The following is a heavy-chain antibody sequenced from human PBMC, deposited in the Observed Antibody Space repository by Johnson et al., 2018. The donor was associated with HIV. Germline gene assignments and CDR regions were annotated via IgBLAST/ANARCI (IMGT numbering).Heavy chain of an antibody. V-gene: IGHV3-64*01. D-gene: IGHD3-22*01. CDR1: GFTFSSYA. J-gene: IGHJ3*02. CDR3: ARGLSSGYSGYAFDI. Sequence: VQLVESGGGLVQPGGSLRLSCAASGFTFSSYAMHWVRQAPGKGLEYVSAISSNGGSTYYANSVKGRFTISRDNSKNTLYLQMNSLRAGDTAVYYCARGLSSGYSGYAFDIWGQGTMVTVSS. CDR2: ISSNGGST.